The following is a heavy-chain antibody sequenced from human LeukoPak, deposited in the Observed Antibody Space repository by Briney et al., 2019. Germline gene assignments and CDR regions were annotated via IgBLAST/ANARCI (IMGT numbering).Heavy chain of an antibody. J-gene: IGHJ4*02. D-gene: IGHD3-22*01. Sequence: GASVKVSCKASGYISSSYYMHWVRQAPGQGLEWMGIMNPSGGSTSYAQKFQGRVTMTRDTFTSTVYMELSSLRSEDTAVYYCARDWHSPYYDSSGGALDYWGQGTLVTVSS. CDR3: ARDWHSPYYDSSGGALDY. V-gene: IGHV1-46*01. CDR1: GYISSSYY. CDR2: MNPSGGST.